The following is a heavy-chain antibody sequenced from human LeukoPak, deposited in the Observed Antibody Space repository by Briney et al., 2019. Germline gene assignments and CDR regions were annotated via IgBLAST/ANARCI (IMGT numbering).Heavy chain of an antibody. Sequence: SETLSLTCTVSSGSISSGYWSWIRQPPGKGLEWIGNIYYSGNTNYNTSLKSRVTISVDTSKNQFSLKLSSVTAADTAVYYCARVQWLSLDVFNIWGQGTMVTVSS. CDR2: IYYSGNT. CDR1: SGSISSGY. CDR3: ARVQWLSLDVFNI. J-gene: IGHJ3*02. V-gene: IGHV4-59*01. D-gene: IGHD6-19*01.